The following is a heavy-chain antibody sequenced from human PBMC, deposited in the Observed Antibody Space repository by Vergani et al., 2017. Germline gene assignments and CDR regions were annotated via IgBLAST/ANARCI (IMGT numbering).Heavy chain of an antibody. CDR3: ARGMYYYGSGSTLDGMDV. CDR1: GYTFTGYY. CDR2: INPNSGGT. Sequence: QVQLVQSGAEVKKPGASVKVSCKASGYTFTGYYMHWVRQAPGQGLEWMGWINPNSGGTNYAQKFQGWVTMTRDTSISTAYMELSRLRSDDTAVYYCARGMYYYGSGSTLDGMDVWGQGTTVTVSS. J-gene: IGHJ6*02. V-gene: IGHV1-2*04. D-gene: IGHD3-10*01.